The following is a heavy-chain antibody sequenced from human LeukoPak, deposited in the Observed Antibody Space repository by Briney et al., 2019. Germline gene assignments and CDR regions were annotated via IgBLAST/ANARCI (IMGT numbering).Heavy chain of an antibody. CDR3: ARGSPRLAVTIDY. CDR1: GGSISSGSYY. D-gene: IGHD4-11*01. J-gene: IGHJ4*02. V-gene: IGHV4-61*02. Sequence: SETLSLTCTVSGGSISSGSYYWSWIRQPAGKGLGWIGRIYTSGSTNYNPSLKSRVTISVDTSKNQFSLKLSSVTAADTAVYYCARGSPRLAVTIDYWGQGTLVTVSS. CDR2: IYTSGST.